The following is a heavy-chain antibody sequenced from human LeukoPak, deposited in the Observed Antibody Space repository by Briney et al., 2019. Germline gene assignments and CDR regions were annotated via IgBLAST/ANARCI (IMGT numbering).Heavy chain of an antibody. Sequence: GSLRLSCAASGFTFSDYYMSWIRQPPGKGLEWIGYIYYSGSTNYNPSLKSRVTISVDTSKNQFSLKLSSVTAADTAVYYCARGVGSAKDGYNSFYYYYYGMDVWGQGTTVTVSS. D-gene: IGHD5-24*01. V-gene: IGHV4-59*01. J-gene: IGHJ6*02. CDR2: IYYSGST. CDR3: ARGVGSAKDGYNSFYYYYYGMDV. CDR1: GFTFSDYY.